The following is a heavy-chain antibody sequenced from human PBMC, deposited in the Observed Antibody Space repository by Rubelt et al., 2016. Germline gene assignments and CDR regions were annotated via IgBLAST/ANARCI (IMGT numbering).Heavy chain of an antibody. J-gene: IGHJ4*02. CDR1: GYTFTSYG. Sequence: QVQLVQSGAEVKKPGASVKVSCKASGYTFTSYGISWVRQAPGQGLEWMGGIIPIFGTANYAQKFQGRVRITADESTSTAYMELSSLRSEDTAVYYCATTIAIRPYYFDYWGQGTLVTVSS. V-gene: IGHV1-69*13. CDR3: ATTIAIRPYYFDY. CDR2: IIPIFGTA. D-gene: IGHD6-6*01.